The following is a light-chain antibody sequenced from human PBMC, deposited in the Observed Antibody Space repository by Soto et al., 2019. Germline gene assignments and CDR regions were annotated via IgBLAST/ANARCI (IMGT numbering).Light chain of an antibody. CDR1: QSHTGR. J-gene: IGKJ2*01. Sequence: DIQMTQSPSTLSASIGDRVTLTCRASQSHTGRLAWYQQKPGRPPKLLIYDVSILESGVPSRFRGRESGTDGTLTISRLRHDDFATCAGQRYKVYPYTFSQG. CDR2: DVS. V-gene: IGKV1-5*01. CDR3: QRYKVYPYT.